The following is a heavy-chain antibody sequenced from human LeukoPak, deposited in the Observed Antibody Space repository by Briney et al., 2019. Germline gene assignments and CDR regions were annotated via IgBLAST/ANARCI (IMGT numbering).Heavy chain of an antibody. J-gene: IGHJ4*02. V-gene: IGHV4-4*02. CDR1: GGSISSSNW. Sequence: SETLSLTCAVSGGSISSSNWWSWVRQPPGKGLEWIGEIYHSGSTNYNPSLKSRVTISVDKSKNQFSLKLSSVTAADTAVYYCARTLDPLVGATSLDDYWGQGTLVTVSS. D-gene: IGHD1-26*01. CDR2: IYHSGST. CDR3: ARTLDPLVGATSLDDY.